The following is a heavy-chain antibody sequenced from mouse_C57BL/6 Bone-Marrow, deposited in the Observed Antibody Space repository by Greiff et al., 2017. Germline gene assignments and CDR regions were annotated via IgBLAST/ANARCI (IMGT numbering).Heavy chain of an antibody. CDR3: ARVYYGNYPWFAY. Sequence: VKLMESGAELVKPGASVKISCKASGYAFSSYWMNWVKQRPGKGLEWIGQIYPGDGDTNYNGKFKGKAPLTADKSSSTAYMQLSSLTSEDSAVYFCARVYYGNYPWFAYWGQGTLVTVSA. CDR2: IYPGDGDT. CDR1: GYAFSSYW. V-gene: IGHV1-80*01. D-gene: IGHD2-1*01. J-gene: IGHJ3*01.